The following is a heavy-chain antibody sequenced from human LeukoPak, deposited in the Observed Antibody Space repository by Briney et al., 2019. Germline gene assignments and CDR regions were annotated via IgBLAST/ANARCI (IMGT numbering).Heavy chain of an antibody. V-gene: IGHV3-11*06. Sequence: GGSLRLSCSASGFTFSDYYMSWIRQAPGKGLEWVSYISSTSTYTNYADSVKGRFTISRDNAKNTLYLQMNSLRAEDTAVYYCARTATDAFDIWGQGTMVTVSS. J-gene: IGHJ3*02. D-gene: IGHD2-21*02. CDR1: GFTFSDYY. CDR2: ISSTSTYT. CDR3: ARTATDAFDI.